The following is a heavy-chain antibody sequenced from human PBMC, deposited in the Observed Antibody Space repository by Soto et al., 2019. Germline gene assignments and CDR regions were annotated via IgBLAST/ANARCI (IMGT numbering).Heavy chain of an antibody. V-gene: IGHV4-4*07. Sequence: QVQLQESGPGLVKPSETLSLTCTVSGGSISSYYWSWIRQPAGKGLEWIGRIYTSGSTNYNPSLKSRVTMSVDTYKNQFSLKLSSVTAADTAVYYCARDCSSTSCFGAFDYWGQGTLVTVSS. J-gene: IGHJ4*02. CDR3: ARDCSSTSCFGAFDY. CDR1: GGSISSYY. D-gene: IGHD2-2*01. CDR2: IYTSGST.